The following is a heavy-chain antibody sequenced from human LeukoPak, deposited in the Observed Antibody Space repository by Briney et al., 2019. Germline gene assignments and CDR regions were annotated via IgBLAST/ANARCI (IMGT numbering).Heavy chain of an antibody. V-gene: IGHV3-74*01. CDR2: ISFDGSDA. D-gene: IGHD3-3*01. CDR3: ARDSDFWSGYFYYYYMDV. CDR1: GFTFSGFW. J-gene: IGHJ6*03. Sequence: GGSLRLSCAASGFTFSGFWMHWVRQAPWKGLVWVSCISFDGSDATYADSVKGRFTISRDNAKNTLHLQMDSLTVEDTAVYYCARDSDFWSGYFYYYYMDVWGKGTTVTVSS.